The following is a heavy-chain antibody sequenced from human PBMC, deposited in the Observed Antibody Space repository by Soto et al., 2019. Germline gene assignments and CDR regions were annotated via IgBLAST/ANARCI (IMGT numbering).Heavy chain of an antibody. Sequence: EVQLVESGGGLVQPGRSLRLSCAASGFIFDDYAMHWVRQAPGKGLEWVSVIIGNSGRLGYADSVKGRFTISRDNAKNSLYLQMNSLRAEDTALYYCAKDRYSSSAYYYYGMDAWGQGTTVTVSS. CDR1: GFIFDDYA. D-gene: IGHD6-6*01. CDR3: AKDRYSSSAYYYYGMDA. V-gene: IGHV3-9*01. J-gene: IGHJ6*02. CDR2: IIGNSGRL.